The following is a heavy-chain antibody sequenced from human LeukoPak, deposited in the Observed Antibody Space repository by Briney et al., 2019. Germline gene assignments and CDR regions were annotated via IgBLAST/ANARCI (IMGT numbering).Heavy chain of an antibody. CDR1: GGSISSGGYY. CDR2: IYYSGST. CDR3: ARARSAAGNFDY. D-gene: IGHD6-13*01. J-gene: IGHJ4*02. Sequence: SQTLSLTCTVSGGSISSGGYYWSWIRQHPGKGLEWIGYIYYSGSTYYNPSLKSRVTISADTSKNQFSLKLSSVTAADTAVYYCARARSAAGNFDYWGQRTLVTVSS. V-gene: IGHV4-31*03.